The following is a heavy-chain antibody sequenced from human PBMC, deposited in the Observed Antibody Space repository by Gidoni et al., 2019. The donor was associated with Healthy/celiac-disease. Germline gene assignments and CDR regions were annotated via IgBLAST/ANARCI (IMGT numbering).Heavy chain of an antibody. CDR1: GLTFRRSA. V-gene: IGHV3-23*01. CDR2: IRGRCGST. D-gene: IGHD3-22*01. Sequence: EVQLLESGGGLVQHGGSLRLSCAASGLTFRRSAMSWVRQAPGQGLGWFSAIRGRCGSTYYADSGTGRFTISRDSSTNTLYLRMNSLRAEDTAVYYCAKDLYYDSSGYYEGYFQHWGQGTLVTVSS. CDR3: AKDLYYDSSGYYEGYFQH. J-gene: IGHJ1*01.